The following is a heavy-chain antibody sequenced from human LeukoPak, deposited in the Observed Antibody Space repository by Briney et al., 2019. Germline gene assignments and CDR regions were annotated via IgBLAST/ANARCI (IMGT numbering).Heavy chain of an antibody. CDR2: ISGSGDNT. CDR3: AKDFVVVPGNVNYFDS. Sequence: GGSLRLSCAVSGFTFSNYAMTWVRQAPGKGLEWVSAISGSGDNTYYADSVKGRFTVSRDNSKNTLYVQMKSLRAEDTAVYYCAKDFVVVPGNVNYFDSWGQGTLVTVSS. V-gene: IGHV3-23*01. CDR1: GFTFSNYA. D-gene: IGHD2-21*02. J-gene: IGHJ4*02.